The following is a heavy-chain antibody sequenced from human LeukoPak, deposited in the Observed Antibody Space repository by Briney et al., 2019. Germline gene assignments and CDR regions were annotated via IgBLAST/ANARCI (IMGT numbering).Heavy chain of an antibody. CDR3: ARSGGSGFQLDS. D-gene: IGHD1-26*01. J-gene: IGHJ4*02. Sequence: SSETLSLTCAVSGYSISSGYYWGWIRQPPGKGLEWIGSIYHSGSTHYNPSLKSRVTMSLDTSKNQLSLNLSSVTAADTAVYYCARSGGSGFQLDSWGQGTLVTVSS. CDR2: IYHSGST. CDR1: GYSISSGYY. V-gene: IGHV4-38-2*01.